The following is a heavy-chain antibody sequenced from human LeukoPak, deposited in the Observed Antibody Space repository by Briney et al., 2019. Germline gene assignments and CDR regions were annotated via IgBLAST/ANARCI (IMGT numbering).Heavy chain of an antibody. Sequence: ASVKVSCKASGYTFTSYDINWVRQATGQGLEWMGWMNPNSGNTGYAQKFQGRVTMTRNTSIGTAYMELSSLRSEDTAVYYCARHFGYYDSSGYYSDVGFDYWGQGTLVTVSS. J-gene: IGHJ4*02. D-gene: IGHD3-22*01. CDR1: GYTFTSYD. V-gene: IGHV1-8*01. CDR2: MNPNSGNT. CDR3: ARHFGYYDSSGYYSDVGFDY.